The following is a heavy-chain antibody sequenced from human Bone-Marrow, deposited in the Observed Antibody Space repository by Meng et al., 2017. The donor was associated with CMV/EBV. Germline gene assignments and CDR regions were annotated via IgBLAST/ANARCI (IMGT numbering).Heavy chain of an antibody. Sequence: GESLKISCAASGFTFSSYSMNWVRQAPGKGLEWVSPISSSSSYIYYADSVKGRFTISRDNSKNTLYLQMNSLKTEDTAVYYCTTELRRADYGDYVWYWGQGTLVTVSS. CDR1: GFTFSSYS. D-gene: IGHD4-17*01. CDR2: ISSSSSYI. V-gene: IGHV3-21*03. J-gene: IGHJ4*02. CDR3: TTELRRADYGDYVWY.